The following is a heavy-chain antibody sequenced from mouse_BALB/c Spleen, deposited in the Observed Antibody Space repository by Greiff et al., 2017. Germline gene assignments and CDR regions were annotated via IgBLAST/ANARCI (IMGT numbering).Heavy chain of an antibody. V-gene: IGHV2-6-4*01. CDR3: ARNGQDSAWFAY. J-gene: IGHJ3*01. CDR1: GFSLSRYS. CDR2: IWGGGST. Sequence: VQRVESGPGLVAPSQSLSITCTVSGFSLSRYSVHWVRQPPGKGLEWLGMIWGGGSTDYNSALNSRLSISKDNSKSQVFLKMNSLQTDDTAMYYCARNGQDSAWFAYWGQGTLVTVSA.